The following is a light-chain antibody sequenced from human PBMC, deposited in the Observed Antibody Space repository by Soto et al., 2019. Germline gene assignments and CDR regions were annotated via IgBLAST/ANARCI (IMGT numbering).Light chain of an antibody. J-gene: IGLJ1*01. CDR1: VSDVGIFGP. V-gene: IGLV2-23*01. CDR2: EGN. Sequence: QSALTQPASVSGSPGQSITISCTGSVSDVGIFGPVSWYQQHPGQVPKLIIYEGNRRPSGVSSRFSGSKSGNTASLTISGLQAEDEADYYCCSYVGARTYVFGTGTKVTVL. CDR3: CSYVGARTYV.